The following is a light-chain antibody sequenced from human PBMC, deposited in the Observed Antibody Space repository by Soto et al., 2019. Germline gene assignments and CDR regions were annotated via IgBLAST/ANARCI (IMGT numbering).Light chain of an antibody. J-gene: IGLJ2*01. CDR3: SSFATSGTNVI. CDR2: EVD. V-gene: IGLV2-14*01. Sequence: QSVLTQPASVSGSPGQSITISCTGTNNDIGAYPYVSWYQQHPGTAPKLLIYEVDNRPSGISDRFSGSKSGNTASRTISGLQAEDESNYYCSSFATSGTNVIFGGGTKVTVL. CDR1: NNDIGAYPY.